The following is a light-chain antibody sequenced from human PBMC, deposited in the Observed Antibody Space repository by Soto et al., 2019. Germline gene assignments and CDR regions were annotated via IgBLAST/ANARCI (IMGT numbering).Light chain of an antibody. CDR1: QNINSY. CDR2: AAS. J-gene: IGKJ4*01. V-gene: IGKV1-39*01. Sequence: DIQMTQSPSSLSASVGDRVTISCRASQNINSYLNWYQQKPGRAPRLLIYAASSLQDGVPSRFSASESGTDFTLAISSLQPEDFATYYCQQSSSTSPVAFGGGTKVDI. CDR3: QQSSSTSPVA.